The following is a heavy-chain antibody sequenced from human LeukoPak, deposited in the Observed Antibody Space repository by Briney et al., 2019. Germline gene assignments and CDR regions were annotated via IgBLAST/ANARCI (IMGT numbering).Heavy chain of an antibody. J-gene: IGHJ4*02. CDR2: ISSSGSTI. CDR1: GFTFSDYY. D-gene: IGHD1-26*01. V-gene: IGHV3-11*04. Sequence: GGSLRPSCAASGFTFSDYYMSWIRQAPGRGLEWVSYISSSGSTIYYADSVKGRFTISRDNAKNSLYLQMNSLRVEDTAVYYCARRIVGPSSGGDYWGQGTPVTVSS. CDR3: ARRIVGPSSGGDY.